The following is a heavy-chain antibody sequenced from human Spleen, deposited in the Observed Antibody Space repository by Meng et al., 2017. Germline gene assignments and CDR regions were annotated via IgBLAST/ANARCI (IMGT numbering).Heavy chain of an antibody. Sequence: GESLKISCTASGFTFGDYAMRWVRQTPGKGLEWVGFIRSKAYGGTTEYAASVKGRFTISRDDSKSIAYLQMNSLKTEDTAVYYCTTDLPFTEGGVITTWGQGTLVTVSS. J-gene: IGHJ5*02. CDR1: GFTFGDYA. CDR2: IRSKAYGGTT. CDR3: TTDLPFTEGGVITT. D-gene: IGHD3-16*02. V-gene: IGHV3-49*04.